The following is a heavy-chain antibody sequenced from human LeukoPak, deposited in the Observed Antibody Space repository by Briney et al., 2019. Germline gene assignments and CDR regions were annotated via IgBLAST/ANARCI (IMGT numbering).Heavy chain of an antibody. D-gene: IGHD3-22*01. V-gene: IGHV1-18*01. Sequence: ASVKVSCKASGYTFTSYGISWVRQAPGQGLEWMGWISAYNGKTNYAQKLQGRVTMTTDTSTSTAYMELRSLRSDDTAVYYCARVLSLYDSSGYLDYWGQGTLVTVSS. CDR2: ISAYNGKT. CDR1: GYTFTSYG. J-gene: IGHJ4*02. CDR3: ARVLSLYDSSGYLDY.